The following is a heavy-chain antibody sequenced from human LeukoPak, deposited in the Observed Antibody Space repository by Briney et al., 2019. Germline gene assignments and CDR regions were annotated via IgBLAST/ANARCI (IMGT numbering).Heavy chain of an antibody. D-gene: IGHD6-19*01. Sequence: GGSVRLSCAASGFTFDDYGVSWVRQAPGKGLEWVANIKQDGSEKYYVDSVKGRFTISRDNAKNSLYLQMNSLRAEDTAVYYCARDHRSSGWYGDYWGQGTLVTVSS. J-gene: IGHJ4*02. CDR2: IKQDGSEK. V-gene: IGHV3-7*01. CDR1: GFTFDDYG. CDR3: ARDHRSSGWYGDY.